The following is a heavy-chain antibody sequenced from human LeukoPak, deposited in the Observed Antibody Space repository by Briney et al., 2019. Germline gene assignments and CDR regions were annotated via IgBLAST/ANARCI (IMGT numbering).Heavy chain of an antibody. J-gene: IGHJ4*02. CDR1: GYTFTGYY. CDR2: INPNHGDT. V-gene: IGHV1-2*02. Sequence: ASVKVSCKASGYTFTGYYMHWVRQAPGQGLEWMGWINPNHGDTNYAQKFQDRVSMTRDTSISTAYMHLSRLRSADTAVYYCARGGDYYDSSGYHAITSDYWGQGTLVTVSS. D-gene: IGHD3-22*01. CDR3: ARGGDYYDSSGYHAITSDY.